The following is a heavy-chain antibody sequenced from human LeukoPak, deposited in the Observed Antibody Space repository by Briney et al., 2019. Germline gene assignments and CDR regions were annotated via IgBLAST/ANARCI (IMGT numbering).Heavy chain of an antibody. Sequence: ASVKVSCKASGYTFTSYGISWVRQAPGQGLEWMGWISAYNGNTNYAQKLQGRVTMTTDTSTSTAYMELRSLRSDDTAVYYCARWSHGEVRGAFLAPNWFDPWGQGTLVTVSS. V-gene: IGHV1-18*01. CDR3: ARWSHGEVRGAFLAPNWFDP. J-gene: IGHJ5*02. D-gene: IGHD3-10*01. CDR2: ISAYNGNT. CDR1: GYTFTSYG.